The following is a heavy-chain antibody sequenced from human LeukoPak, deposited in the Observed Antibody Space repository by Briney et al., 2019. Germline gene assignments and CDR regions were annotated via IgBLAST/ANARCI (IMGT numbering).Heavy chain of an antibody. CDR1: GGSISSYY. CDR2: IYYSGST. Sequence: PSETLSLTCTVSGGSISSYYWSWIRQPPGKGLEWIRYIYYSGSTNYNPSLKSRVTISVDTSKNQFSLKLSSVTAADTAVYYCARGTTYCSSTSCYHLKWFDPWGQGTLVTVSS. D-gene: IGHD2-2*01. J-gene: IGHJ5*02. V-gene: IGHV4-59*01. CDR3: ARGTTYCSSTSCYHLKWFDP.